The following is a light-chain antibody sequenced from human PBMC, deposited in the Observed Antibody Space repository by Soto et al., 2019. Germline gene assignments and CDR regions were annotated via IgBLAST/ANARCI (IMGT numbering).Light chain of an antibody. CDR1: SSDVGSYTL. CDR3: CSYAGSSTLV. J-gene: IGLJ2*01. V-gene: IGLV2-23*02. CDR2: EVS. Sequence: QSAVTQPASVSGSPGQSITISCTGTSSDVGSYTLVSWYQQHPGKAPKLMIYEVSKRPSGVSNRFSGSKSGNTASLTISGLQAEDEADYYCCSYAGSSTLVFGGGTKLTVL.